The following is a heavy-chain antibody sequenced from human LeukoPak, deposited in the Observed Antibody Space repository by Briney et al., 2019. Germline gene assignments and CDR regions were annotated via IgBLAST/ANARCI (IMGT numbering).Heavy chain of an antibody. CDR3: AKVRFHSYGYVDYYYGMDV. D-gene: IGHD5-18*01. CDR2: ISGSGGST. Sequence: PGGSLRLSCAASGXTFXSYAMSWVRQAPXXXXXWVSAISGSGGSTYYADSVKGRFTISRDNSKNTLYLQMNSLRAEDTAVYYCAKVRFHSYGYVDYYYGMDVWGQGTTVTVSS. J-gene: IGHJ6*02. V-gene: IGHV3-23*01. CDR1: GXTFXSYA.